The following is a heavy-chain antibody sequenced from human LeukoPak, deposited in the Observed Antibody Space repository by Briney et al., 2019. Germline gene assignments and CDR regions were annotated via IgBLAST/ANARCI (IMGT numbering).Heavy chain of an antibody. CDR3: ARGISGYLDY. J-gene: IGHJ4*02. CDR1: KCA. Sequence: KCADLGVRRATKKEIEWVAVISYDGSNKYYADSVKGRFTISRDNSKNTLYLQMNSLRAEDTAVYYCARGISGYLDYWGQGTLVTVSS. CDR2: ISYDGSNK. D-gene: IGHD6-19*01. V-gene: IGHV3-30*16.